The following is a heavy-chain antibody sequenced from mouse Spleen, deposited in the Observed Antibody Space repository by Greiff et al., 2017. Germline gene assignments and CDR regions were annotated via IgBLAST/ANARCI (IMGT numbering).Heavy chain of an antibody. CDR3: ARRGGTEYFDG. J-gene: IGHJ1*01. Sequence: QVHVKQSGAELVRPGTSVKVSCKASGYAFTNYLIEWVKQRPGQGLEWIGVINSGSGGTNYNEKFKGKATLTADKSSSTAYMQLSSLTSEDSSVYFCARRGGTEYFDGRGAGTTVTVSS. D-gene: IGHD4-1*01. V-gene: IGHV1-54*01. CDR2: INSGSGGT. CDR1: GYAFTNYL.